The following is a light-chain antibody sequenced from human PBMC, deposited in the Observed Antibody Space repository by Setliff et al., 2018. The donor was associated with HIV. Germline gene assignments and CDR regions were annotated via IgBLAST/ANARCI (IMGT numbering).Light chain of an antibody. V-gene: IGLV2-8*01. J-gene: IGLJ1*01. CDR1: SSDVGGYNY. CDR2: EVS. CDR3: SSYAGSNNYV. Sequence: QSVLTQPPSASGSPGQSITISCTGTSSDVGGYNYASWYQQHPDKAPKLMIYEVSKRPSGVPDRFSGSKSGNTASLTVSGLQAEDEADYYCSSYAGSNNYVFGTGTKVTVL.